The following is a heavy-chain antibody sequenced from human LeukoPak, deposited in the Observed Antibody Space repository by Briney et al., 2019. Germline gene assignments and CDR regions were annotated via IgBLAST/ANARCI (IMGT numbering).Heavy chain of an antibody. Sequence: PSETLSLTCAVYGGSFSGYYWSWIRQPPGKGLEWIGEINHSGSTNYNPSLKSRVTISVDTSKNQFSLKLSSVTAADTAVYYCARSYSSGWYLDYWGQGTLVTVSS. CDR1: GGSFSGYY. J-gene: IGHJ4*02. D-gene: IGHD6-19*01. CDR3: ARSYSSGWYLDY. CDR2: INHSGST. V-gene: IGHV4-34*01.